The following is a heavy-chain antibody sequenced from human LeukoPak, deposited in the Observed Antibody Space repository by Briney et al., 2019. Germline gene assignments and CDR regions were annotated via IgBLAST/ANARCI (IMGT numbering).Heavy chain of an antibody. CDR1: GFTFSNYA. CDR2: ISVSVGKT. V-gene: IGHV3-23*01. D-gene: IGHD2-2*01. CDR3: AKEAQSTTSCSGCYFDL. J-gene: IGHJ2*01. Sequence: GGSLRLSYAASGFTFSNYAMTWVRQAPGKGLEWVSSISVSVGKTYYADSVKGRFTISRDNSKNTLYLQMSSLRADDTALYYCAKEAQSTTSCSGCYFDLWGRGTLVTVSS.